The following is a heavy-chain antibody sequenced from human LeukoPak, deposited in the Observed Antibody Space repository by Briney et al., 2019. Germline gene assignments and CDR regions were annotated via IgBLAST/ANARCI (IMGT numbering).Heavy chain of an antibody. CDR3: ARVDFTMIESDY. D-gene: IGHD3-22*01. CDR2: ISAYNGNT. Sequence: ASVKVSCKASGGTFSSYAISWVRQAPGQGLEWMGWISAYNGNTNYAQKLQGRVTMTTDTSTSTAYMELRSLRSDDTAVYYCARVDFTMIESDYWGQGTLVTVSS. J-gene: IGHJ4*02. V-gene: IGHV1-18*01. CDR1: GGTFSSYA.